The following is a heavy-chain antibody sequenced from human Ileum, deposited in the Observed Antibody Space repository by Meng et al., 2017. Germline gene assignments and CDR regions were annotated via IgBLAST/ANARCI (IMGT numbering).Heavy chain of an antibody. CDR2: AST. J-gene: IGHJ4*02. V-gene: IGHV4-61*08. CDR3: ARDHWGSLDY. D-gene: IGHD7-27*01. CDR1: GGSVSSSGYQ. Sequence: QVQPQESGPGLVRPSETLSLSCAVSGGSVSSSGYQWGWIRQPPGKGLEWIGYASTNYNPSLKSRVTISVDTSKNQFSLKLTSVTAADTAVYYCARDHWGSLDYWGQGVLVTVSS.